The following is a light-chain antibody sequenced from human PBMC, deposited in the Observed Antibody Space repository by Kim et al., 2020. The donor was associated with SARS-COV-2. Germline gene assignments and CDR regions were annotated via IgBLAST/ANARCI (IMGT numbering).Light chain of an antibody. CDR1: RPRNYD. CDR2: GKK. Sequence: ALGKTLTDNCQRDRPRNYDGSGYQQKPGPAPILVIFGKKERPPGIPGRFPGPRSGKPTFLNITGAQAEDEADYYCNSRDSSANHPFGGGTKLTVL. V-gene: IGLV3-19*01. J-gene: IGLJ2*01. CDR3: NSRDSSANHP.